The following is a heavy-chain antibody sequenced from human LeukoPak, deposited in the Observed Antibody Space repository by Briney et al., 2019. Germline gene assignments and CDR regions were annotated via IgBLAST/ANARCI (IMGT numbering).Heavy chain of an antibody. D-gene: IGHD3-22*01. J-gene: IGHJ4*02. Sequence: GGSLRLSCAASGFTFSSYAMSWVRQAPGKGLEWVSAISGSGGSTYYADSVKGRFTISRDNSKNTLYLQMNSLRAEGTAVYYCAKGNGYYYDSSGYSHFDYWGQGTLVTVSS. V-gene: IGHV3-23*01. CDR3: AKGNGYYYDSSGYSHFDY. CDR2: ISGSGGST. CDR1: GFTFSSYA.